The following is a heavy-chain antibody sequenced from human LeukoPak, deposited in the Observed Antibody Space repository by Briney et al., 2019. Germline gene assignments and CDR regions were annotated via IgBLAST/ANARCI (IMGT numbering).Heavy chain of an antibody. CDR1: GGSFSGYY. Sequence: PSETLSLTCAVYGGSFSGYYWSWIRQPPGKGLEWIGEINHSGSTNYNPSLKSRVTISVDTSKNQFSLKLSSVTAADTAVYYCASASGGRDYFSPWGQGTLVTVSS. D-gene: IGHD4-17*01. J-gene: IGHJ4*02. V-gene: IGHV4-34*01. CDR3: ASASGGRDYFSP. CDR2: INHSGST.